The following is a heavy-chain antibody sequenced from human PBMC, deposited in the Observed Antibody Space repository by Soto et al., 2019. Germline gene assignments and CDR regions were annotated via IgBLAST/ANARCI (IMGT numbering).Heavy chain of an antibody. J-gene: IGHJ4*02. Sequence: SQTLSITCAISGASVSSHNTTWNWIRQSPSRGLEWLGRTYYRSEWYNDYAVSVRGRITINPDTSKNQFSLQLNSVTPEDTAVVFCLTPRAEGVGPDESFHSWGQEPLVTVS. CDR3: LTPRAEGVGPDESFHS. CDR1: GASVSSHNTT. V-gene: IGHV6-1*01. CDR2: TYYRSEWYN. D-gene: IGHD1-26*01.